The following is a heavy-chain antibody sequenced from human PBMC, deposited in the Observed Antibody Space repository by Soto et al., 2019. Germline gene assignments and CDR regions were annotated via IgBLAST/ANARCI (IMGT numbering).Heavy chain of an antibody. CDR1: GYTFTNYG. D-gene: IGHD3-22*01. CDR3: ARDQYYDSSGYNYFDY. CDR2: ISAYNGNT. V-gene: IGHV1-18*01. J-gene: IGHJ4*02. Sequence: GASVKVSCKASGYTFTNYGISWVRQAPGQGLEWMGWISAYNGNTNYADSVKGRFTISRDNSKNTLYLQMNSLRAEDTAVYYCARDQYYDSSGYNYFDYWGQGTLVTVSS.